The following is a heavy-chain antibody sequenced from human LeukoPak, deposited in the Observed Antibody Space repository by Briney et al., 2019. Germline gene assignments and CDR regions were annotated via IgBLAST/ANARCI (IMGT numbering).Heavy chain of an antibody. CDR1: GFTFRSYG. D-gene: IGHD2-21*02. V-gene: IGHV3-33*01. Sequence: PGRSLRLSCAASGFTFRSYGMHWVRQAPGKGLEWAAIIWYDGSNKYYADSVKGRITISRDNSKNTLYLQMNSLRAEDTAVYYCATVRGCGGDCYYIDYWGQGTLVTVSS. CDR3: ATVRGCGGDCYYIDY. J-gene: IGHJ4*02. CDR2: IWYDGSNK.